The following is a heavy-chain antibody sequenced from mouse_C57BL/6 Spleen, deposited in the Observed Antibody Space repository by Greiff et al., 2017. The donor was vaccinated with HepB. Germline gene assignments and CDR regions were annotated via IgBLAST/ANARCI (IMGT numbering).Heavy chain of an antibody. D-gene: IGHD1-1*01. CDR2: IRNKANGYTT. J-gene: IGHJ1*03. Sequence: EVQLVESGGGLVQPGGSLSLSCAASGFTFTDYYMSWVRQPPGKALEWLGFIRNKANGYTTEDSVSVKGRFAIARGNYQSLLYLQMNALRAEDSATYYCARSTVVACYFDVWGTGTTVTVSS. CDR1: GFTFTDYY. V-gene: IGHV7-3*01. CDR3: ARSTVVACYFDV.